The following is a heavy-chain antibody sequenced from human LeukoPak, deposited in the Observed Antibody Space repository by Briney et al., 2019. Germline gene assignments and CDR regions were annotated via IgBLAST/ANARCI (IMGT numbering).Heavy chain of an antibody. D-gene: IGHD4-17*01. V-gene: IGHV4-59*08. CDR2: IYYSGST. CDR1: GGSTSSYY. Sequence: NSSETLSLTCTVSGGSTSSYYWSWIRQPPGKGLEWIGYIYYSGSTNYNPSLKSRVTISVDTSKNQFSLKLSSVTAADTAVYYCARRLGYGDYVNWFDPWGQGTLVTVSS. J-gene: IGHJ5*02. CDR3: ARRLGYGDYVNWFDP.